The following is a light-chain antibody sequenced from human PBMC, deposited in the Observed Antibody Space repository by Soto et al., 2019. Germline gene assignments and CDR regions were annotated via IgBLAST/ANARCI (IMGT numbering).Light chain of an antibody. V-gene: IGKV1-27*01. CDR3: QKCKVAPFT. CDR1: QDIGNF. Sequence: DIQMTQSPSSLSAFVGDRVTITCRASQDIGNFLAWYQQKPGKVPKLLIYAASTLQSGVPSRFSGSGSGTDFTLTISSLQPEDVATYYCQKCKVAPFTFGGWTKVDIK. CDR2: AAS. J-gene: IGKJ4*01.